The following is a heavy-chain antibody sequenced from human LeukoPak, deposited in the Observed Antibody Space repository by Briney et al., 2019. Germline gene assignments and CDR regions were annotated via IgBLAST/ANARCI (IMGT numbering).Heavy chain of an antibody. J-gene: IGHJ4*02. V-gene: IGHV4-34*01. Sequence: SETLSLTCAVYGGSFSGYYWSWIRQPLGKGLEWIGEINHSGSTNYNPSLKSRVTISVDTSKNQFSLKLSSVTAADTAVYYCARELRFLEWYRGYYFDYWGQGTLVTVSS. D-gene: IGHD3-3*01. CDR3: ARELRFLEWYRGYYFDY. CDR1: GGSFSGYY. CDR2: INHSGST.